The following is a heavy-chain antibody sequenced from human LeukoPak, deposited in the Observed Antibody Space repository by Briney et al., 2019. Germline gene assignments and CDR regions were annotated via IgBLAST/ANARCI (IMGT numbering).Heavy chain of an antibody. CDR1: GYSFTGHY. CDR2: INPKSGGT. J-gene: IGHJ6*03. D-gene: IGHD5-12*01. CDR3: ARCGGYDSDYYYYMDV. V-gene: IGHV1-2*02. Sequence: ASVKVSCKASGYSFTGHYMHWVRQAPGQGLEWMGWINPKSGGTNYAQKLQGRVTMTTDTSTSTAYMELRSLRSDDTAVYYCARCGGYDSDYYYYMDVWGKGTTVTVSS.